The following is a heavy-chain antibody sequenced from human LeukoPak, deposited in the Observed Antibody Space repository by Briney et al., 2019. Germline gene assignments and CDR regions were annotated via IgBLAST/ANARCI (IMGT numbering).Heavy chain of an antibody. CDR1: GFTFSNYG. V-gene: IGHV3-33*01. Sequence: GGSLRLSCAASGFTFSNYGMHWVRQAPGKGLEWVAVIWYDGSNKYYGDSVKGRFTISRDNSKNTLYLQMNSLRAEDTAVYYCARDGQDYGDYFRYFDYWGQGTLVTVSS. J-gene: IGHJ4*02. D-gene: IGHD4-17*01. CDR3: ARDGQDYGDYFRYFDY. CDR2: IWYDGSNK.